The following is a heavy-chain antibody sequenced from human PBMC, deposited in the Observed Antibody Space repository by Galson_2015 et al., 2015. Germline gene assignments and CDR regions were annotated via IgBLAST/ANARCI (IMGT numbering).Heavy chain of an antibody. CDR1: EFTFNSYY. CDR2: ISSTTTYI. Sequence: SLRLSCAASEFTFNSYYMSWVRQAPGKGLEWVSSISSTTTYIYYADSVEGRFTISRDNAKNSLYLQMNSLGAEDTAVYYCARQILDYDFWSGYYPTNFDYWGQGTLVTVSS. D-gene: IGHD3-3*01. CDR3: ARQILDYDFWSGYYPTNFDY. J-gene: IGHJ4*02. V-gene: IGHV3-21*01.